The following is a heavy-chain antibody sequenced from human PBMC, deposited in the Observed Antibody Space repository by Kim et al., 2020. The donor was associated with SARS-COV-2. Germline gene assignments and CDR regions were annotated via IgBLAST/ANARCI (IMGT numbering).Heavy chain of an antibody. CDR3: AHGSGSYLDAFDI. J-gene: IGHJ3*02. CDR1: GGSISSYY. CDR2: IYYSGST. V-gene: IGHV4-59*01. D-gene: IGHD3-10*01. Sequence: SETLSLTCTVSGGSISSYYWSWIRQPPGKGLEWIGYIYYSGSTNYNPSLKSRVTISVDTSKNQFSLKLSSVTAADTAVYYCAHGSGSYLDAFDIWGQGTMVTVSS.